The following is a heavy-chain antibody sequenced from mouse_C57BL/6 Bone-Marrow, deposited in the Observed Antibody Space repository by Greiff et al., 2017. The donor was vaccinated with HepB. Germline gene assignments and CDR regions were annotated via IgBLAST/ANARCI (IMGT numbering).Heavy chain of an antibody. J-gene: IGHJ1*03. V-gene: IGHV1-72*01. CDR2: IDPNSGGT. CDR1: GYTFTSYW. D-gene: IGHD1-1*01. Sequence: VQLQQPGAELVKPGASVKLSCKASGYTFTSYWMHWVKQRPGRGLEWIGRIDPNSGGTKYNEKFKSQATLTVDKPASTAYMQLSSLKSEVSAVYYCAGSYYWYFDVWGTGTTVTVSS. CDR3: AGSYYWYFDV.